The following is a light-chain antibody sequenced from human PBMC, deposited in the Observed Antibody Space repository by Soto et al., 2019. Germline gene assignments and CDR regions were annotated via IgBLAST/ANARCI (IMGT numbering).Light chain of an antibody. CDR2: EGS. CDR3: SSYAGSKNFVV. CDR1: SSDVGGYNY. J-gene: IGLJ2*01. Sequence: QSVLTQPPSASGSPGQSVTISCTGTSSDVGGYNYVSWFQQHPGKAPKLMIYEGSKRPPGVPDRFSGSKSGNTASLSVSGFQAEDGADSYCSSYAGSKNFVVFGGGTKLTVL. V-gene: IGLV2-8*01.